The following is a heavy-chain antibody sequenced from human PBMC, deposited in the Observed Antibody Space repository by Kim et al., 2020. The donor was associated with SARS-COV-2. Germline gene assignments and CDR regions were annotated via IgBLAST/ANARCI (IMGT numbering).Heavy chain of an antibody. D-gene: IGHD3-22*01. J-gene: IGHJ4*02. CDR3: AKDRPTDEDDSSGYYPHYFDY. CDR1: GFTFSSYA. V-gene: IGHV3-23*01. CDR2: ISGSGGST. Sequence: GGSLRLSCAASGFTFSSYAMSWVRQAPGKGLEWVSAISGSGGSTYYADSVKGRFTISRDNSKNTLYLQMNSLRAEDTAVYYCAKDRPTDEDDSSGYYPHYFDYWGQGTLVTVSS.